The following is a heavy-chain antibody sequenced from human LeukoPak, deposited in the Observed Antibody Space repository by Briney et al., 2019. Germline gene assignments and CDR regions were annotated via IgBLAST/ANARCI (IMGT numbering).Heavy chain of an antibody. CDR1: GFTFSSYE. J-gene: IGHJ4*02. D-gene: IGHD3-3*01. V-gene: IGHV3-23*01. CDR2: ISGSGGST. Sequence: PGGSLRLSCAASGFTFSSYEMNWVRQAPGKGLEWVSAISGSGGSTYYADSVKGRFTISRDNSKNTLYLQMNSLRAEDTAVYYCAKGNTYDFPLDYWGQGTLVTVSS. CDR3: AKGNTYDFPLDY.